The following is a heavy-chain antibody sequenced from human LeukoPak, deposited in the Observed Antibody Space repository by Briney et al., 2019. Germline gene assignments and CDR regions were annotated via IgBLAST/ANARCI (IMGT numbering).Heavy chain of an antibody. Sequence: PSETLSLTCTVSGGSISSYYWSWIRQPPGKGLEWIGYIYYSGSTNYNPSLKSRVTISVDTSKNQFSLKLSSVTAADTAVYYCARTPNYYGSGSYESWFDPWGQGTLVTVSS. V-gene: IGHV4-59*01. CDR2: IYYSGST. CDR1: GGSISSYY. CDR3: ARTPNYYGSGSYESWFDP. J-gene: IGHJ5*02. D-gene: IGHD3-10*01.